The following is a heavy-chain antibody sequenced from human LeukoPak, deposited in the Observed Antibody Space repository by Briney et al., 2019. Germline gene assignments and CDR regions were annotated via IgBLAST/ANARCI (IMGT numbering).Heavy chain of an antibody. D-gene: IGHD6-13*01. Sequence: ASVKVSCKASGYTFTSYGISWVRQAPGQGLEWMGWISAYNGNTNYAQKLQGRVTMTTDTSTSTAYMELRSLRSDDTAVYYCARDRTAAAGLTLYYMDVWGKGTTVTVSS. CDR1: GYTFTSYG. CDR2: ISAYNGNT. J-gene: IGHJ6*03. V-gene: IGHV1-18*01. CDR3: ARDRTAAAGLTLYYMDV.